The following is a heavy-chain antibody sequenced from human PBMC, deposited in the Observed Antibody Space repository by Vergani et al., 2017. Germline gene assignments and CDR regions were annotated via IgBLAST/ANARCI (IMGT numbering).Heavy chain of an antibody. CDR3: ARDPTVTADYYYYYGMDV. D-gene: IGHD4-17*01. CDR1: GFTFSSYA. J-gene: IGHJ6*02. V-gene: IGHV3-30-3*01. CDR2: ISYDGSNK. Sequence: QVQLVESGGGVVQPGRSLRLSCAASGFTFSSYAMHWVRQAPRKGLEWVAVISYDGSNKYYADSVKGRFTIYRDNSKNTLYLQMNSLRAEDTAVYYCARDPTVTADYYYYYGMDVWGQGTTVTVSS.